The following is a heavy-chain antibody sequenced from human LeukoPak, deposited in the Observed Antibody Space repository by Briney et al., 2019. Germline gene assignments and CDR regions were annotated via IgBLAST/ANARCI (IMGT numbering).Heavy chain of an antibody. J-gene: IGHJ5*02. CDR1: GYTFTGYY. Sequence: ASVKVSCKASGYTFTGYYMHWVRQAPGQGLEWMGWINPNSGGTNYAQKFQGRVTMTRDTSISTAYMELSRLRSDDTAVYYCARAAYGSGPNWFDPWAREPWSPSPQ. V-gene: IGHV1-2*02. D-gene: IGHD3-10*01. CDR3: ARAAYGSGPNWFDP. CDR2: INPNSGGT.